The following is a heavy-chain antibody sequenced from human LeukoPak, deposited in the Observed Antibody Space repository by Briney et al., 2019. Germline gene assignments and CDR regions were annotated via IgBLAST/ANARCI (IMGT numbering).Heavy chain of an antibody. J-gene: IGHJ4*02. D-gene: IGHD2-15*01. CDR2: IYYSGST. CDR3: ASLGYCSGGSCYSGRFDY. Sequence: PSETLSLTCTVSGGSISNYYWSWIRQPPGKGLEWIGYIYYSGSTNYNPSLKSRVTISVDTSKNQFSLKLSSVTAADTAVYYCASLGYCSGGSCYSGRFDYWGQGTLVTVSS. CDR1: GGSISNYY. V-gene: IGHV4-59*08.